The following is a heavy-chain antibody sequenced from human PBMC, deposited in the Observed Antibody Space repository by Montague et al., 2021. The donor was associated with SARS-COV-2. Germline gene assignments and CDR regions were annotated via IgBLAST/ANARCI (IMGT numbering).Heavy chain of an antibody. D-gene: IGHD7-27*01. CDR3: ARNRGWGSRGAGHIDL. V-gene: IGHV4-31*03. CDR1: GGSISGDNYY. CDR2: IYYTGST. Sequence: TLSLTCTVSGGSISGDNYYWTWIRQHPGKGLELMAYIYYTGSTYYNPSLQSRLRTSLDTSKNQFSLTLTSVTAADTAIYYCARNRGWGSRGAGHIDLWGRGTLVTVSS. J-gene: IGHJ2*01.